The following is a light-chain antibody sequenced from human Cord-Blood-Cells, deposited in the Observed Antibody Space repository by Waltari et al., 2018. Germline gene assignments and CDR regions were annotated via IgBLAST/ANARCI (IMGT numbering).Light chain of an antibody. J-gene: IGLJ2*01. CDR3: QVWDSSTGV. V-gene: IGLV3-9*01. CDR1: NIGSKK. CDR2: RDS. Sequence: SYELTQPLSVSVAPGQPARTTGGGNNIGSKKVHWYQQKPGQAPVLVIYRDSNRPSGIPERFSGSNSGNTATLTISRAQAGDEADYYCQVWDSSTGVFGGGTKLTVL.